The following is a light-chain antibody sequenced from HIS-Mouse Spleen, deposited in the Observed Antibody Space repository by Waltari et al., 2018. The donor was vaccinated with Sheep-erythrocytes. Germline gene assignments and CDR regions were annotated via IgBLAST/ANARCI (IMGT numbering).Light chain of an antibody. V-gene: IGLV2-11*01. CDR1: SRDVGCYNY. J-gene: IGLJ1*01. CDR3: CSYAGSYNHV. CDR2: DVS. Sequence: QSALTQPRSVSGSPGQSVTIPCTGTSRDVGCYNYVSWYQQHPGKAPKLMIYDVSKRPSGVPDRFSGSKSGNTASLTISGLQAEDEADYYCCSYAGSYNHVFATGTKVTVL.